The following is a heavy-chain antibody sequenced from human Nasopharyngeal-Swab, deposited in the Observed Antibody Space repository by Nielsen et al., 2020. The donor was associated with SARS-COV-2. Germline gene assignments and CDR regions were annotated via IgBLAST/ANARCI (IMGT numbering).Heavy chain of an antibody. J-gene: IGHJ4*02. Sequence: GESLKISCAASGFTFSNYAMSWVRQAPGKGLEWVSTINNRGDDTHYVDSVRGRFTVSRDNSKNTLYLQMDSLRAEDTAVYYCATSSYYPWYFDYWGQGTLVTVSS. CDR1: GFTFSNYA. CDR2: INNRGDDT. CDR3: ATSSYYPWYFDY. V-gene: IGHV3-23*01. D-gene: IGHD3-22*01.